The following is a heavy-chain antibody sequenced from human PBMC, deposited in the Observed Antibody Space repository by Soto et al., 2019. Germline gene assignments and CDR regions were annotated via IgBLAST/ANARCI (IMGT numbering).Heavy chain of an antibody. J-gene: IGHJ4*02. Sequence: QVQLVESGGGVVQPGRSLRLSCAASGFTFSSYAMHWVRQAPGKGLEWVAVISYDGSNKYYADSVKGRFTISRDNSKNTLYLQMNSLRAEDTAVYYCARDGDRGVRFLEWLSYFDYWGQGTLVTVSS. CDR3: ARDGDRGVRFLEWLSYFDY. D-gene: IGHD3-3*01. V-gene: IGHV3-30-3*01. CDR2: ISYDGSNK. CDR1: GFTFSSYA.